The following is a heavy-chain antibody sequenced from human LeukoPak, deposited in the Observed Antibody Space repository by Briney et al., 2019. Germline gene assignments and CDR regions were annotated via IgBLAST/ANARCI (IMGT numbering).Heavy chain of an antibody. CDR1: GFTFSSYA. CDR3: ARDQTVEYYCSSTSCYGYYGMDV. CDR2: ISYDGSNR. J-gene: IGHJ6*02. D-gene: IGHD2-2*01. V-gene: IGHV3-30-3*01. Sequence: GGSLRLSCAASGFTFSSYAMHWVRQAPGKGPEWVAVISYDGSNRYYADSVKGRFTISRDNSKNTLYLQMNNLRAEDTAVYYCARDQTVEYYCSSTSCYGYYGMDVWGQGTTVTVSS.